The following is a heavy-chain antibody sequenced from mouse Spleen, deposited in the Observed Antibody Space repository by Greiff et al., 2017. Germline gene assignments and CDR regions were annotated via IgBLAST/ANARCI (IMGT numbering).Heavy chain of an antibody. CDR2: INPSTGGT. D-gene: IGHD2-3*01. J-gene: IGHJ2*01. V-gene: IGHV1-42*01. Sequence: EVQLKESGPELVKPGASVKISCKASGYSFTGYYMNWVKQSPEKSLEWIGEINPSTGGTTYNQKFKAKATLTVDKSSSTAYMQLKSLTSEDSAVYYCARWDGYYLDYWGQGTTLTVSS. CDR1: GYSFTGYY. CDR3: ARWDGYYLDY.